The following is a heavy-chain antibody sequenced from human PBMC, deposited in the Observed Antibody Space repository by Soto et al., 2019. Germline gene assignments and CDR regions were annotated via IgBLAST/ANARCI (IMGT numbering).Heavy chain of an antibody. CDR3: ARYLYCSSTSCHRGWFDP. Sequence: GGSLRLSCAASGFTFSIYAMSWVRRAPGKGLEWVSAISGSGDSTYYADSVKGRFTISRDNSKNTLYVQMNSLRAEDTAVYYCARYLYCSSTSCHRGWFDPWGQGTLVTVSS. CDR1: GFTFSIYA. J-gene: IGHJ5*02. CDR2: ISGSGDST. D-gene: IGHD2-2*01. V-gene: IGHV3-23*01.